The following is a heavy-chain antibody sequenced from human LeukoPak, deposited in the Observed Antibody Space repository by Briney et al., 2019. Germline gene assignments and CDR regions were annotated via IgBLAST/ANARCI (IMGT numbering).Heavy chain of an antibody. Sequence: ASVKVSCKASEYTFTDYCIHWMRQAPGQGLEWMGWINCKSGATTYAQKFRGRVTMTKDRPIRTAYMELTRLKSDDTAVYYCARQSLLYYETLDAFDIWGQGTVVTVSS. CDR2: INCKSGAT. V-gene: IGHV1-2*02. J-gene: IGHJ3*02. CDR1: EYTFTDYC. CDR3: ARQSLLYYETLDAFDI. D-gene: IGHD3-22*01.